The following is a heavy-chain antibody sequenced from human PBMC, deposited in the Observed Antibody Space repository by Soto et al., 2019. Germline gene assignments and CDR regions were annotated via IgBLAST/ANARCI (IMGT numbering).Heavy chain of an antibody. Sequence: SETLSLTCTVSGDSISSSSYYWGWIRQPPGKGLEWIGIIYYSGTTYYNPSLKSRVTISVDTSKNQFSLKLSSVTAADTAVYYCARQIGSSWYLYYFDYWGQGTLVTVSS. V-gene: IGHV4-39*01. CDR3: ARQIGSSWYLYYFDY. J-gene: IGHJ4*02. CDR2: IYYSGTT. D-gene: IGHD6-13*01. CDR1: GDSISSSSYY.